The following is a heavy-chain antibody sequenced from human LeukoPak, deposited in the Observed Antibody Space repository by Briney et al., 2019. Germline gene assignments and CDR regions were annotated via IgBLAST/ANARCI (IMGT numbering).Heavy chain of an antibody. CDR2: FDPEDGET. J-gene: IGHJ4*02. Sequence: GASVKVSFKVPGYTLTELSMHWVRQAPGKGLEWMGGFDPEDGETIYAQKFQGRVTMTEDTSTDTAYMELSSLRSEDTAVYYCATMYSYGYVGGYWGQGTLVTVSS. D-gene: IGHD5-18*01. CDR3: ATMYSYGYVGGY. V-gene: IGHV1-24*01. CDR1: GYTLTELS.